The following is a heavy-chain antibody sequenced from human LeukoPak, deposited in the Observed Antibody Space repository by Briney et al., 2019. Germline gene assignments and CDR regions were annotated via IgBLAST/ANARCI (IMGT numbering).Heavy chain of an antibody. CDR1: GGTFSSYA. J-gene: IGHJ4*02. CDR3: ARGTSAAPDY. V-gene: IGHV1-69*04. CDR2: IIPILGIA. Sequence: ASVNVSCKASGGTFSSYAISWVRQAPVRGLDWMGRIIPILGIANYAQKFQGRVTITADKSTSTAYMELSSLRSEDTAVYYCARGTSAAPDYWGQGTLVTVSS. D-gene: IGHD6-13*01.